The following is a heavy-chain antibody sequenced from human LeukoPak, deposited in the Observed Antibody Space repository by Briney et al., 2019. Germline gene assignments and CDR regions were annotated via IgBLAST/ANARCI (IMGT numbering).Heavy chain of an antibody. CDR2: INPSGGST. CDR3: ARDPRSYYYDSSGSDY. D-gene: IGHD3-22*01. Sequence: ASVKVSCKASGYTFTSYYMHWVRQAPGQGLEWMGIINPSGGSTSYAQKFQGRVTMTRDTSTSTVYMELSSLRSEDTAVYYCARDPRSYYYDSSGSDYWGQGTLVTVSS. V-gene: IGHV1-46*01. CDR1: GYTFTSYY. J-gene: IGHJ4*02.